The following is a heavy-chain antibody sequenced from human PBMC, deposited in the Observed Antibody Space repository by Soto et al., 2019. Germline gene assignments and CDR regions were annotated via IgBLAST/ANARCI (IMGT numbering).Heavy chain of an antibody. J-gene: IGHJ6*02. CDR2: IIPIFGTA. V-gene: IGHV1-69*01. Sequence: VNVGYKASGRTFRSYSISWVRQAPGQGLEWMGGIIPIFGTANYAQKFQGRVTITADESTSTAYMELSSLRSEDTAVYYCARLELLRVSDGMGVWRQ. D-gene: IGHD1-26*01. CDR3: ARLELLRVSDGMGV. CDR1: GRTFRSYS.